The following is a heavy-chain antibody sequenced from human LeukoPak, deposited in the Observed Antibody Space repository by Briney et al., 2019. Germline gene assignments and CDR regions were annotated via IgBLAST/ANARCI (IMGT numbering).Heavy chain of an antibody. D-gene: IGHD2-21*01. V-gene: IGHV3-11*04. CDR1: IFTFRDRF. CDR3: ATAPTEDGDGSSPGY. Sequence: PAGSLRLSCAAAIFTFRDRFMSWIRQPPEKGREWVSYISSSGTDTYYSDSMKGRFSPSRDKAQNSLFLQMNSLRAEDTAVYYCATAPTEDGDGSSPGYWGQGPLVTVSS. CDR2: ISSSGTDT. J-gene: IGHJ4*02.